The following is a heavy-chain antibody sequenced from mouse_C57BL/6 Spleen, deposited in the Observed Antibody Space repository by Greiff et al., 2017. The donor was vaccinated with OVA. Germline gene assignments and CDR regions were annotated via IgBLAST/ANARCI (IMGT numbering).Heavy chain of an antibody. CDR1: GFTFSDYG. CDR2: ISSGRSNI. D-gene: IGHD2-5*01. Sequence: EVKVVESGGGLVKPGGSLKLSCEASGFTFSDYGMHWVRQATEQGLEWVSYISSGRSNIYYDDTVKGRFTISRDNAKNTLFLQMSSLRSEDTAMYYGAMSNYEDYAMDYWGQGTSVTVSS. J-gene: IGHJ4*01. V-gene: IGHV5-17*01. CDR3: AMSNYEDYAMDY.